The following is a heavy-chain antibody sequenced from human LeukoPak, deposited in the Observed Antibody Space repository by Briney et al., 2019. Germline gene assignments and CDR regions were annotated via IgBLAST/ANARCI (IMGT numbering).Heavy chain of an antibody. CDR2: IYYSGST. CDR3: ARSKDILTGYCFDY. J-gene: IGHJ4*02. CDR1: GGSISSYY. Sequence: SETLSLTCTVSGGSISSYYWSWIRQPPGKGLEWIGYIYYSGSTNYNPSLKSRVTISVDTSKNQFSLKLSSVTAADTAVYYCARSKDILTGYCFDYWGQGTLVTVSS. D-gene: IGHD3-9*01. V-gene: IGHV4-59*01.